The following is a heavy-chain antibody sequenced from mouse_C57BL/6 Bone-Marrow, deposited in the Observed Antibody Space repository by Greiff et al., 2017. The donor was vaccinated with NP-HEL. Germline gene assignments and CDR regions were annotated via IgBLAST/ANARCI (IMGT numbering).Heavy chain of an antibody. CDR2: IWSGRST. Sequence: VQLQQSGPGLVQPSQSLSITCTVSGFSLTSYGVHWVRQSPGKGLEWLGVIWSGRSTDYNAAFISRLSISKDNSKSQVFFKMNSLQADDTAIYYCARNSYGSSNWYFDVWGTGTTVTVSS. J-gene: IGHJ1*03. CDR3: ARNSYGSSNWYFDV. V-gene: IGHV2-2*01. D-gene: IGHD1-1*01. CDR1: GFSLTSYG.